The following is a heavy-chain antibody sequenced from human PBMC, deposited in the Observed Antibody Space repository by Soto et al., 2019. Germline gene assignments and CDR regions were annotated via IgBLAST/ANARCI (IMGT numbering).Heavy chain of an antibody. V-gene: IGHV3-30*03. CDR1: FSSYV. J-gene: IGHJ6*02. CDR2: ISYDGSYK. Sequence: FSSYVMHWVRQAPGKGLEWVAVISYDGSYKYYADSVKGRFTISRDNSKHTLYLQMSSLRVEDTAVYYCTRDGSPFALDVWGLGTSVTVSS. CDR3: TRDGSPFALDV.